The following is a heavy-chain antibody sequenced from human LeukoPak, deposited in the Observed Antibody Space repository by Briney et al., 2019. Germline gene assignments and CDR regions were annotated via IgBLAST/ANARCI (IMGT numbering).Heavy chain of an antibody. J-gene: IGHJ6*03. CDR2: INPNSGGT. Sequence: GASVKVSCKASGYTFTGYYMHWVRQAPGQGLEWMGWINPNSGGTNYAQKFQGRVTMTRDTSISAAYMELSRLRSDDTAVYYCARGATVTTPTGSYYYYYMDVWGKGTTVTVSS. CDR3: ARGATVTTPTGSYYYYYMDV. V-gene: IGHV1-2*02. CDR1: GYTFTGYY. D-gene: IGHD4-17*01.